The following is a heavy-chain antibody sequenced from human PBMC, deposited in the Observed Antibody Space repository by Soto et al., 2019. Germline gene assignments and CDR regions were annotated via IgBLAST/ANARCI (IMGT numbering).Heavy chain of an antibody. D-gene: IGHD3-22*01. J-gene: IGHJ5*02. Sequence: QIQLVQSGAEVKKPGTSVKVSCKASGYTFTSYGISWVRQAPGQGLEWMGWINPYSGHTNYAQNLQDRATMTTDTXXNTAYMDMKSLRSDDTAVYFCAMGQVVNFDNWFDPWGQGTLVTVSS. V-gene: IGHV1-18*04. CDR3: AMGQVVNFDNWFDP. CDR2: INPYSGHT. CDR1: GYTFTSYG.